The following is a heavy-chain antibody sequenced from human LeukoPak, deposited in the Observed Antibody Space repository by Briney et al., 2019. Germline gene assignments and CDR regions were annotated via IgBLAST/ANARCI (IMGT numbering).Heavy chain of an antibody. V-gene: IGHV4-39*07. Sequence: SETLSLTCAVSGGSISSNSYYWGWIRQPPGKGLEWIGSIYYSGSTYYNPSLKSRVTISVDTSKNQFSLKLSSVTAADTAVYYCARAGYSSGCFDYWGQGTLVTVSS. CDR1: GGSISSNSYY. J-gene: IGHJ4*02. D-gene: IGHD6-19*01. CDR2: IYYSGST. CDR3: ARAGYSSGCFDY.